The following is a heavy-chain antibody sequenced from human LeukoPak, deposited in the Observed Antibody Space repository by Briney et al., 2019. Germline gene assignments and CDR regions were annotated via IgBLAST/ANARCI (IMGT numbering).Heavy chain of an antibody. CDR3: ARPGLDYDSSGYPSEDYYFDY. D-gene: IGHD3-22*01. CDR1: GYTFTSYG. J-gene: IGHJ4*02. CDR2: IIPIFGTA. V-gene: IGHV1-69*13. Sequence: SVKVSCKASGYTFTSYGISWVRQAPGQGLEWMGGIIPIFGTANYAQKFQGRVTITADESTSTAYMELSSLRSEDTAVYYCARPGLDYDSSGYPSEDYYFDYGGQGTLVTVSS.